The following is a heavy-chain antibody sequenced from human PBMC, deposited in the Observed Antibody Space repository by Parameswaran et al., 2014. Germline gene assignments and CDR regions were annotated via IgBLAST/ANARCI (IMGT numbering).Heavy chain of an antibody. CDR2: INPNSGGT. V-gene: IGHV1-2*02. D-gene: IGHD3-10*01. CDR3: AREVLWFGELSQPDYYYYYGMDV. Sequence: WVRQAPGQGLEWMGWINPNSGGTNYAQKFQGRVTMTRDTSISTAYMELSRLRSDDTAVYYCAREVLWFGELSQPDYYYYYGMDVWGQGTTVTVSS. J-gene: IGHJ6*02.